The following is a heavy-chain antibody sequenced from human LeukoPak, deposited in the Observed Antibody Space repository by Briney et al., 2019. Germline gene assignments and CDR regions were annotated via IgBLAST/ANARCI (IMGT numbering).Heavy chain of an antibody. D-gene: IGHD6-19*01. J-gene: IGHJ4*02. CDR3: ARASSGWYVGYYFDY. CDR1: GYTFTSYG. CDR2: ISAYNGNT. V-gene: IGHV1-18*01. Sequence: EASVKVSCKASGYTFTSYGISWVRQAPGQGLEWMGWISAYNGNTNYAQKLQDRVTMTTDTSTSTAYMELRSLRSDDTAVYYCARASSGWYVGYYFDYWGQGTLVTVSS.